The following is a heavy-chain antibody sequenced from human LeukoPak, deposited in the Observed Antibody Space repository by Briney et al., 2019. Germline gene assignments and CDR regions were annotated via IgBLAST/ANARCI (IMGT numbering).Heavy chain of an antibody. CDR1: GYTFTSYY. V-gene: IGHV1-46*01. Sequence: ASVKVCCKASGYTFTSYYMHWVRQPPAQALEWMGIINPSGGSTSYAYKYQGRVTMTSDKSTSKVYLELSVQSDVDPAGYYCSREVGYWGEGSLATVS. CDR3: SREVGY. J-gene: IGHJ1*01. CDR2: INPSGGST.